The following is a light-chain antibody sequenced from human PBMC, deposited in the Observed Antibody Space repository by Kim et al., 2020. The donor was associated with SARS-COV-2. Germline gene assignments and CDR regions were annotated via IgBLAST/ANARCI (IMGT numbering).Light chain of an antibody. CDR1: QSISSW. CDR2: DAS. CDR3: QQYNSYRT. V-gene: IGKV1-5*01. J-gene: IGKJ1*01. Sequence: GDRLPIPCRASQSISSWLAWYQQKPGKAPKLLIYDASSLESGVPSRFSVSGSGTEFTLTISSLQPDDFATYYCQQYNSYRTFVQGTKVDIK.